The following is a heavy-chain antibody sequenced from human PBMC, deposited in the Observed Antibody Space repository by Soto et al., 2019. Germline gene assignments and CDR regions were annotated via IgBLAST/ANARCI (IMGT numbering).Heavy chain of an antibody. CDR1: GFTFSSYG. CDR3: AKVVDYGGNSGDY. CDR2: ISYDGSNK. D-gene: IGHD4-17*01. J-gene: IGHJ4*02. Sequence: QVQLVESGGGVVQPGRSLRLSCAASGFTFSSYGMHWVRQAPGKGLEWVAVISYDGSNKYYADSVKGRFTISRDNSKNTLYLQMNSLRAEDTAVYYWAKVVDYGGNSGDYWGQGTLVTVSS. V-gene: IGHV3-30*18.